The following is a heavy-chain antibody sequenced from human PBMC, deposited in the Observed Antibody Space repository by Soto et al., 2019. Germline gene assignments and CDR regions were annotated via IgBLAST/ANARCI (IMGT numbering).Heavy chain of an antibody. V-gene: IGHV3-23*01. CDR1: GFTFDNYA. CDR2: ISATGGST. Sequence: PGGSLRLSCAASGFTFDNYAMNWVRQAPGKGLEWVSGISATGGSTYYAASVRGRFGISRGNSKNTLDLQMNSLRAEDTAVYYCARSLDVFLWLGELLSLGFDSWGQGTLVTVSS. J-gene: IGHJ4*02. D-gene: IGHD3-10*01. CDR3: ARSLDVFLWLGELLSLGFDS.